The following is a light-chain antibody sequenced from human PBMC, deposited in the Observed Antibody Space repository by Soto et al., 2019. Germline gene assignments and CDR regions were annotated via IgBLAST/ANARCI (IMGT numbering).Light chain of an antibody. V-gene: IGLV1-44*01. CDR3: SAWDDSLDGPV. J-gene: IGLJ2*01. CDR1: SSNIGSKT. CDR2: SNN. Sequence: QSVLTQPPSASGSPGQRVTISCFGSSSNIGSKTVNWYQQLPGTAPKLLIYSNNQRPSGVPDRFSGSKSATSASLAISGLQSEDEADYYCSAWDDSLDGPVFGGGTKLTVL.